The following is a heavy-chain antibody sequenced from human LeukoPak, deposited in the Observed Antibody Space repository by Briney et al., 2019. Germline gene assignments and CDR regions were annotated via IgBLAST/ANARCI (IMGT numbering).Heavy chain of an antibody. CDR3: ATLVVQNDAFDI. CDR1: GGSISSGGYY. CDR2: IYHSGST. D-gene: IGHD1-1*01. V-gene: IGHV4-30-2*01. Sequence: PSETLSLTCTVSGGSISSGGYYWSWIRQPPGKGLEWIGYIYHSGSTYYNPSLKSRVTISVDRSKNQFSLKLSSVTAADTAVYYCATLVVQNDAFDIWGQGTMVTVSS. J-gene: IGHJ3*02.